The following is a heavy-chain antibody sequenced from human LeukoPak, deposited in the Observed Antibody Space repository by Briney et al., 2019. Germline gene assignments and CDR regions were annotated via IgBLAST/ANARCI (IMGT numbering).Heavy chain of an antibody. CDR2: IYTSGST. D-gene: IGHD5-12*01. CDR3: ARAERGSGYDYWFDP. V-gene: IGHV4-4*07. J-gene: IGHJ5*02. CDR1: GGSISSYY. Sequence: PSETLSLTCTVSGGSISSYYWSWIRQPAGKGLEWIGRIYTSGSTNYNSSLKSRVTMSVDTSKNQFSLKLSSVTAADTAVYYCARAERGSGYDYWFDPWGQGTLVTVSS.